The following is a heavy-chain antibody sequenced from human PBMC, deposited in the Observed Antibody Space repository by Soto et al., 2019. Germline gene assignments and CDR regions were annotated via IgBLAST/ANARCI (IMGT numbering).Heavy chain of an antibody. CDR2: IYHSGST. CDR1: GGSISSGAYS. J-gene: IGHJ5*02. Sequence: SETLSLTCAVSGGSISSGAYSWSWIRQPPGKGLEWVGYIYHSGSTYYNLSLKSRVTISVDRSKNRFSLNLNSVTAADTAVYYCARAPNTYNWFDPWGQGTLVTVS. CDR3: ARAPNTYNWFDP. D-gene: IGHD3-16*01. V-gene: IGHV4-30-2*01.